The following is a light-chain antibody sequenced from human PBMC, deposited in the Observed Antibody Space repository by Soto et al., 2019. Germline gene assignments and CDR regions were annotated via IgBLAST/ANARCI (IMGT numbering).Light chain of an antibody. CDR3: NSQRSSGTRV. J-gene: IGLJ1*01. V-gene: IGLV2-14*01. CDR2: EVS. Sequence: QSALTQPASVSGSPGQSITISCTGTSSDVGGYKHVSWYQHHQGKAPKLMINEVSNRPSGVSNRFSGSKSGYTASLTISGLQAEDEADYYCNSQRSSGTRVFGTGTKVTVL. CDR1: SSDVGGYKH.